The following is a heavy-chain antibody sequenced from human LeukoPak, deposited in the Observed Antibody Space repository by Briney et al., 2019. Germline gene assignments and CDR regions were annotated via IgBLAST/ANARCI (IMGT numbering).Heavy chain of an antibody. D-gene: IGHD3-16*01. Sequence: QSGGSLRLSCAASGFTFSSYWMHWVRQAPGKGLVWVSRVSTDGNIISYADSVKGRFTISRDNAKNTVYLQMNSLRAEDTAVYYCARESPWDYFDYWGQGTLVTVSS. CDR2: VSTDGNII. CDR1: GFTFSSYW. J-gene: IGHJ4*02. V-gene: IGHV3-74*01. CDR3: ARESPWDYFDY.